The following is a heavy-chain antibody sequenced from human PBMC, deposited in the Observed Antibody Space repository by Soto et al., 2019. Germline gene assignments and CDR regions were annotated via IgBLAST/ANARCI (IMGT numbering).Heavy chain of an antibody. Sequence: QVQLQESGPGLVKPSGTLSLTCAVSGVSISSHDWWTWVRQPPGKGLEWIGESHQSGNTNYNSFLESRVTISLDKSKNQFSLQLSSVTVADTAVYYCATRDTGRVYWGQGTLVTVSS. V-gene: IGHV4-4*02. CDR2: SHQSGNT. CDR1: GVSISSHDW. D-gene: IGHD5-18*01. CDR3: ATRDTGRVY. J-gene: IGHJ4*02.